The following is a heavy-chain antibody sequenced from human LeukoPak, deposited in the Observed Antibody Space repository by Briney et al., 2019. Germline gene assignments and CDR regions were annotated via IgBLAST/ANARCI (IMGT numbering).Heavy chain of an antibody. V-gene: IGHV3-30*03. Sequence: GSLRLSCAASGFTFSSYGMHWVRQAPGKGLEWVAVISYDGSNKYYADSVKGRFTISRDNSKNTLYLQMNSLRAEDTAVYYCARDRVEMVTFYHFDFWGQGTLVTVSS. CDR1: GFTFSSYG. J-gene: IGHJ4*02. D-gene: IGHD5-24*01. CDR3: ARDRVEMVTFYHFDF. CDR2: ISYDGSNK.